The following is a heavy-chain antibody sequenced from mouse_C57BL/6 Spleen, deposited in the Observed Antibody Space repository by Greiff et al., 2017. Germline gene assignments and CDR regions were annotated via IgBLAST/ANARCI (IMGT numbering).Heavy chain of an antibody. CDR3: ARGTLYYGSSYYAMDY. Sequence: VMLVESGAELVKPGASVKISCKASGYAFSSYWMNWVKQRPGKGLEWIGQIYPGDGDTNYNGKFKGKATLTADKSSSTAYMQLSSLTSEDSAVYFCARGTLYYGSSYYAMDYWGQGTSVTVSS. CDR1: GYAFSSYW. CDR2: IYPGDGDT. J-gene: IGHJ4*01. D-gene: IGHD1-1*01. V-gene: IGHV1-80*01.